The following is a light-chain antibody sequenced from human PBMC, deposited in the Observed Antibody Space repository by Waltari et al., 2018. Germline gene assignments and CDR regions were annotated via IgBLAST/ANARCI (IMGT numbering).Light chain of an antibody. V-gene: IGKV3-15*01. J-gene: IGKJ3*01. CDR3: QQYNNWPRV. CDR2: DAS. CDR1: QSVSSN. Sequence: EIVMTQSPAPLSVSPGERATLPCRASQSVSSNLVWYQQKPGQAPRLLIYDASTRATGIPARFSGSGSGTEFTLTISSLQSEDFAVYHCQQYNNWPRVFGPGTKVDIK.